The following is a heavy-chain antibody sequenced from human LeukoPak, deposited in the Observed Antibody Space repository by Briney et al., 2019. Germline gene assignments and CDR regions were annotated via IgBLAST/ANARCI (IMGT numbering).Heavy chain of an antibody. Sequence: GRSLRLSCAASGFTFSSYGMHWVRQAPGKGLEWVAVISYDGSNKYYADSVKGRFTISRDNSKNTLYLQMNSLRAEDTAVYYCAKGLTGAMAIVWGQGTLVTVSS. CDR3: AKGLTGAMAIV. CDR1: GFTFSSYG. CDR2: ISYDGSNK. V-gene: IGHV3-30*18. J-gene: IGHJ4*02. D-gene: IGHD5-18*01.